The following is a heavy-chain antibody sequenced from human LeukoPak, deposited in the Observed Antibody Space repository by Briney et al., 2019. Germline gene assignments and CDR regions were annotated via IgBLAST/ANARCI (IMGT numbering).Heavy chain of an antibody. CDR3: SRALEV. V-gene: IGHV3-7*01. Sequence: GGSLRLSCAVPGFIFRTYWMDWVRQAPGRGLEWVANINQDGSEKYFVDSVKGRFTIFRDNAKNTLYLQMNSLRAEDTAVYYCSRALEVWGKGTTVTVSS. CDR2: INQDGSEK. J-gene: IGHJ6*04. CDR1: GFIFRTYW.